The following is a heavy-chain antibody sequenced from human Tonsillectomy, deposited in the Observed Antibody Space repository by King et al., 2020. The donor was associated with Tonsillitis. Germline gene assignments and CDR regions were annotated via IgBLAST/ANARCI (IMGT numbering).Heavy chain of an antibody. Sequence: VQLVQSGAEVKKPGSSGKVSCKAFGGTFRSYAISWVRQAPGQGLGWMGGIVPIFGTTNYAQKFQGRVTITADESTRTAYMELSSLRSEDTAVYYCARGLVTDYYYYYMDVWGKGTTVTVSS. J-gene: IGHJ6*03. V-gene: IGHV1-69*01. CDR1: GGTFRSYA. D-gene: IGHD4-23*01. CDR2: IVPIFGTT. CDR3: ARGLVTDYYYYYMDV.